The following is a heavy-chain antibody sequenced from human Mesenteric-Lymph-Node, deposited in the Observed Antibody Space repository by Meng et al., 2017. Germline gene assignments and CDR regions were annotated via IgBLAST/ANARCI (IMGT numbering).Heavy chain of an antibody. V-gene: IGHV1-18*01. Sequence: QIQLVQSGAEVKKPWASVKVSCKASGYSFTDHGLSWVRQAPGQGLEWRGGSSPYNGDKVYAQKFQGRVTMARDKSTTTAHMELRSLGTNDEAVYYCTRTEQQWTDDFDVWGQGTLVTVSS. D-gene: IGHD1/OR15-1a*01. CDR2: SSPYNGDK. J-gene: IGHJ3*01. CDR1: GYSFTDHG. CDR3: TRTEQQWTDDFDV.